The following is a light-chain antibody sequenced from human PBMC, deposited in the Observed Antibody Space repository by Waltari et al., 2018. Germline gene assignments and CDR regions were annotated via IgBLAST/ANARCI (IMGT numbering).Light chain of an antibody. Sequence: DMQMTQFPPSLSASVGDRVIITCRASRGILKYLAWYHQKPGKAPTLLIYGASTLESGVPSRFSGSGFGTYFTLTIINLQPEDVGTYYCQNYDGAPLTFGPGTKVDIK. CDR2: GAS. CDR3: QNYDGAPLT. CDR1: RGILKY. V-gene: IGKV1-27*01. J-gene: IGKJ3*01.